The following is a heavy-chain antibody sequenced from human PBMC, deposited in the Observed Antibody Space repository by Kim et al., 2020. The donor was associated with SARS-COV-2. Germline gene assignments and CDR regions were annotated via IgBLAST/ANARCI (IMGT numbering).Heavy chain of an antibody. Sequence: SETLSLTCAVFGESLNDFSWTWIRRSSGKGLEWIGEINQSGSTNYNPSLKSRVTISLDTSKNQFYLRVTSVTAADTATYYCARGGVGVVPSPVLGLGPFWKYRYMDVWEKGATVTVS. CDR3: ARGGVGVVPSPVLGLGPFWKYRYMDV. J-gene: IGHJ6*03. D-gene: IGHD3-3*01. CDR2: INQSGST. V-gene: IGHV4-34*01. CDR1: GESLNDFS.